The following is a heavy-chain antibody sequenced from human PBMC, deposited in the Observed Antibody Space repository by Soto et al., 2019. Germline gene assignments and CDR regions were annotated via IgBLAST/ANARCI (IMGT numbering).Heavy chain of an antibody. V-gene: IGHV1-8*01. CDR1: GYTFTSYD. J-gene: IGHJ2*01. D-gene: IGHD2-15*01. Sequence: QVQLVQSGAEVKKPGASVKVSCKASGYTFTSYDINWVRQATGQGLEWMGWMNPNSGNTGYAQKFQGRVTMTRNTSISTAYMELSSLRSEDTAVYYCARAVPDLNGYCSGGSCKYWYFDLWGRGTLVTVSS. CDR2: MNPNSGNT. CDR3: ARAVPDLNGYCSGGSCKYWYFDL.